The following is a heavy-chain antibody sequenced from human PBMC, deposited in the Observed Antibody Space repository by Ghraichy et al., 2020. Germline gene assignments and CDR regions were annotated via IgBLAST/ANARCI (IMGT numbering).Heavy chain of an antibody. CDR3: AKGSYSASWYAFHV. D-gene: IGHD6-13*01. CDR2: ISDSGDRS. J-gene: IGHJ3*01. V-gene: IGHV3-23*01. Sequence: GGSLRLSCVASGFTFSNSAMSWVRQAPGKGLEWVAGISDSGDRSYSADSVKGRFTISRDNSKNTLFLQMDSLRAGDTAVYYCAKGSYSASWYAFHVWGQGTVVTVSS. CDR1: GFTFSNSA.